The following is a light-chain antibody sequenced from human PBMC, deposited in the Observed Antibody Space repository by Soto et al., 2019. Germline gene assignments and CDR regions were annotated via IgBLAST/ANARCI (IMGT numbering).Light chain of an antibody. CDR2: EGS. J-gene: IGLJ1*01. Sequence: QSALTQPASVSGSPGQSITISCTGTSSDVGNYNLVSWYQQHPGEAPKLLIYEGSKRPSGVSNRFSGSKSGNTASLTISGLQAEDEGDYYCSSYTSSSTHVFGSGTKVTVL. CDR3: SSYTSSSTHV. V-gene: IGLV2-14*02. CDR1: SSDVGNYNL.